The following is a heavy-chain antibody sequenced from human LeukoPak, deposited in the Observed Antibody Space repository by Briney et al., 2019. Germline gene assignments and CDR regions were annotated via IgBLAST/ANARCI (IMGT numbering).Heavy chain of an antibody. V-gene: IGHV4-59*08. CDR3: ARQGEWLVD. Sequence: SETLSLTCTVSGGSISSYYWSWIRQPPGKGLEWIGYIYYSGSTNYNPSLKSRVIISVDTSKNQFSLKLSSVTAADTAAYYCARQGEWLVDWGQGTLVTVSS. D-gene: IGHD6-19*01. CDR1: GGSISSYY. J-gene: IGHJ4*02. CDR2: IYYSGST.